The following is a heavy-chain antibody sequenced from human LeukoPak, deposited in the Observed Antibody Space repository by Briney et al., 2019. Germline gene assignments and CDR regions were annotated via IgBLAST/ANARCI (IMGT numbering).Heavy chain of an antibody. CDR1: GGSISSYY. Sequence: AETLSLTGTVSGGSISSYYWSWIRQPPGKGLEWIGHIYYSGSTNYNPSLKSRVTISVDTSKNQFSLKLSSVTAADTAVYYCARALLRPWFDPWGQGTLVIVSS. CDR2: IYYSGST. V-gene: IGHV4-59*13. CDR3: ARALLRPWFDP. D-gene: IGHD4-17*01. J-gene: IGHJ5*02.